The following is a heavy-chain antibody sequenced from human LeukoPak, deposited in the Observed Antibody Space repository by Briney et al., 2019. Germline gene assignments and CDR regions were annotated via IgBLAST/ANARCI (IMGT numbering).Heavy chain of an antibody. Sequence: ASVKVSCKASGGTFSSYTISWVRQAPGQGLEWMGRIIPILGIANYAQKFQGRVTITADKSTSTAYMELSSLRSEDTAVYYCAIVDRAVAGTPHYWGQGTLVTVSS. CDR2: IIPILGIA. J-gene: IGHJ4*02. V-gene: IGHV1-69*02. CDR1: GGTFSSYT. CDR3: AIVDRAVAGTPHY. D-gene: IGHD6-19*01.